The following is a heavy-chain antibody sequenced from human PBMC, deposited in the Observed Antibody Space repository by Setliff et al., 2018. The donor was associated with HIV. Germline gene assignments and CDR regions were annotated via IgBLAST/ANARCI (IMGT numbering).Heavy chain of an antibody. CDR1: GGSFNTSSYC. J-gene: IGHJ4*02. CDR3: ARDMSPMFPYYFDD. V-gene: IGHV4-39*07. Sequence: SETLSLTCSVSGGSFNTSSYCWGWIRQPPGKGLEWIGSMFYRGSTYYNPSLKSRVTISVETSKNQFSLKLSSVTAADTAVYYCARDMSPMFPYYFDDWGQGTLVTAPQ. D-gene: IGHD3-10*02. CDR2: MFYRGST.